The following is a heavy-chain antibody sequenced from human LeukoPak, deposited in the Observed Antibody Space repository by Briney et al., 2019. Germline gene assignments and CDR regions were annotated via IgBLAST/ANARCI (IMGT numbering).Heavy chain of an antibody. D-gene: IGHD2-15*01. V-gene: IGHV1-2*02. CDR3: ARVARIFGQPNWFDP. J-gene: IGHJ5*02. CDR2: IYPNSGGT. CDR1: GYTFTGYY. Sequence: ASVKVSCMASGYTFTGYYMHWVRQAPGQGLEWMGWIYPNSGGTNYAQKFQGRVTMTRDTSISTAYMELSRLRSDDTAVYYCARVARIFGQPNWFDPWGQGTLVTVSS.